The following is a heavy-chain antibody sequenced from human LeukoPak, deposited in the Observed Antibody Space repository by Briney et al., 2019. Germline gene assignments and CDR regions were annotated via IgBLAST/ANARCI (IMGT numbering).Heavy chain of an antibody. CDR2: IYYSGST. J-gene: IGHJ6*02. V-gene: IGHV4-59*01. CDR1: CGSISNYY. CDR3: ARTTHYCSSTSCYQFYYYGMDV. D-gene: IGHD2-2*01. Sequence: SETLSLTCTVSCGSISNYYWSWIRQPPGRGLEWIGYIYYSGSTNYNPSLKSRVTISVDTSKNQFSLKLSSVSAADTSVYYCARTTHYCSSTSCYQFYYYGMDVWGQGTTVTVSS.